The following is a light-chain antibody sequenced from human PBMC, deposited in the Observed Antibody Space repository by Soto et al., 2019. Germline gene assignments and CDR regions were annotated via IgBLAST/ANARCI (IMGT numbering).Light chain of an antibody. CDR2: DDD. CDR3: QSYDSNKVI. J-gene: IGLJ2*01. Sequence: NFMLTQPHSVSGSPGKTVTISCTRSSGSIASTYEQWYQQRPGSAPTTIIFDDDQRRSGVSDRFSGSIDSSSNTASLTISGMKTEDEADYYCQSYDSNKVIFGGGTKVTVL. V-gene: IGLV6-57*04. CDR1: SGSIASTY.